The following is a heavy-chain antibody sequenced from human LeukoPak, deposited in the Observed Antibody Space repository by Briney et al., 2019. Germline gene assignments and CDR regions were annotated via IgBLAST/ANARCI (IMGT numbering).Heavy chain of an antibody. Sequence: ASVKVSRKASKYTFTDYYMHWVRQAPGQGPEWMGWINPNSGGTNYAQKFQGRVTMTRDTSISTVYMELSSLRSDDTAVYYCARGKGNYDTLANYYTPYYFDYWGQGTLVTVSS. V-gene: IGHV1-2*02. D-gene: IGHD3-9*01. CDR3: ARGKGNYDTLANYYTPYYFDY. CDR1: KYTFTDYY. J-gene: IGHJ4*02. CDR2: INPNSGGT.